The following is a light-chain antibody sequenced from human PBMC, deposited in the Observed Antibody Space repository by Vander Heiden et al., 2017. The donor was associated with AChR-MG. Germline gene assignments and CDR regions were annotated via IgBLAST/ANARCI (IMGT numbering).Light chain of an antibody. CDR2: LGS. V-gene: IGKV2-28*01. Sequence: IVMTQSPLSLPVTPGEPASISCRSSQSLLHSNGYNYLDWYLQKPGQSPQLLIYLGSNRASGVPDRFSCSGSGTDFTLKISRVEAEDVGVYYCMQALQTPRTFGQGTKVEIK. CDR1: QSLLHSNGYNY. J-gene: IGKJ1*01. CDR3: MQALQTPRT.